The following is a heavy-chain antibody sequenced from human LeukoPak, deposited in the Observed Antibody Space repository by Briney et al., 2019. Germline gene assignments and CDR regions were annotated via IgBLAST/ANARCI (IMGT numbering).Heavy chain of an antibody. D-gene: IGHD3-22*01. CDR1: GFTFSSYS. CDR2: ISSSSSYI. J-gene: IGHJ4*02. Sequence: PGGSLRLSCAASGFTFSSYSMNWVRQAPEKGLEWVSSISSSSSYIYYADSVKGRFTVSRDNAKNSLYLQMNSLRAEDTAVYYCARNLYYYDSSGYYYYWGQGTLVTVSS. CDR3: ARNLYYYDSSGYYYY. V-gene: IGHV3-21*01.